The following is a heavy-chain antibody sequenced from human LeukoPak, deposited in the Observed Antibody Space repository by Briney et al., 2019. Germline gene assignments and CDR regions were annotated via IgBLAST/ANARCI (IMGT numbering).Heavy chain of an antibody. D-gene: IGHD2-8*01. V-gene: IGHV4-59*08. CDR2: TYYSGST. CDR1: GGSISSYY. Sequence: SETLSLTCTVSGGSISSYYWSWIRQTPGKRLEWIGYTYYSGSTYYNPSLKSRVTISVDTSKNQFSLKLSSVTAADTAVYYCARQRLTKNWFDPWGQGTLVTVSS. J-gene: IGHJ5*02. CDR3: ARQRLTKNWFDP.